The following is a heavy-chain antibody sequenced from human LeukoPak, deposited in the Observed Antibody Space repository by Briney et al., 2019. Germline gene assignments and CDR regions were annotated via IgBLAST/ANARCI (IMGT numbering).Heavy chain of an antibody. V-gene: IGHV3-48*03. CDR3: ARTIYDSSGYCLDY. CDR1: GFTFSSYE. CDR2: ISSSGSTI. Sequence: GGSLRLSCAASGFTFSSYEMNWVRQAPGKGLEWVSYISSSGSTIYYADSVKGRFTISRDNAKNSLYLQMNSLRAEDTAVYYCARTIYDSSGYCLDYWGQGTLVTVSS. D-gene: IGHD3-22*01. J-gene: IGHJ4*02.